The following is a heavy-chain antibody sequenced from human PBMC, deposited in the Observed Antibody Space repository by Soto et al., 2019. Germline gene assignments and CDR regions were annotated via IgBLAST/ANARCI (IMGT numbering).Heavy chain of an antibody. CDR2: ISASGDRT. D-gene: IGHD3-10*01. V-gene: IGHV3-23*01. CDR1: GFTFSAYA. CDR3: AKDRMDYYDSGSLWYLDS. Sequence: EVLLLQSGGDLVQPGGSLRLSCAASGFTFSAYAMSWVRQAPGKGLEWVSAISASGDRTYYADSVKGRFTISRDSSDYTLYLQMISLRAEDTAIYYCAKDRMDYYDSGSLWYLDSWGQGTLVIVSS. J-gene: IGHJ4*02.